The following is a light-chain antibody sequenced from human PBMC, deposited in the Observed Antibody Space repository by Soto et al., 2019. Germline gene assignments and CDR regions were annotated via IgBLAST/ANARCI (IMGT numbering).Light chain of an antibody. V-gene: IGKV1-5*01. CDR3: QHYSSSSWT. CDR1: QTIRSW. Sequence: DIQMTQSPSSVSASVGDRVTITCRASQTIRSWLAWYQQKPGKAPNLLIYDASSLESGVPSRFSGSGSGTEFTLTISSLQPDDSATYYCQHYSSSSWTFAQGIKVDI. J-gene: IGKJ1*01. CDR2: DAS.